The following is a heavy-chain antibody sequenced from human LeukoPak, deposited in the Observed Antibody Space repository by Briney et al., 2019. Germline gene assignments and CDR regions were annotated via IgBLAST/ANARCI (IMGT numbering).Heavy chain of an antibody. CDR2: ISSSSSYI. CDR1: GFTFSSYS. D-gene: IGHD5-12*01. Sequence: GGSLRLYCAASGFTFSSYSMNWVRQAPGKGLEWVSSISSSSSYIYYADSVKGRFTISRDNAKNSLYLQMNSLRAEDTAVYYCAREGIYSGHDPYYFDYWGQGTLVTVSS. J-gene: IGHJ4*02. V-gene: IGHV3-21*01. CDR3: AREGIYSGHDPYYFDY.